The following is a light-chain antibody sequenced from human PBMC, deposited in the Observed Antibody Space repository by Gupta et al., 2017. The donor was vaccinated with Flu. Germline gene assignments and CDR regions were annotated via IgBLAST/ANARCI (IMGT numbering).Light chain of an antibody. CDR1: SSDVGSYNL. CDR3: CSYAGSSTLYV. J-gene: IGLJ1*01. V-gene: IGLV2-23*02. Sequence: QSALTHPASVSGPPGQSITISCLGTSSDVGSYNLVSWYQQHPGKAPKLMIYEVSKRPSGVSNRFSGSKSGNTASLTISGLQAEDEADYYCCSYAGSSTLYVFGTGPKVTVL. CDR2: EVS.